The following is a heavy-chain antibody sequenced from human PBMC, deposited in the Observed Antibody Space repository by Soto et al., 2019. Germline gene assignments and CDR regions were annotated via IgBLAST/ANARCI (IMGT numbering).Heavy chain of an antibody. CDR3: ARDRCSGGSCYRTYVFDM. CDR1: GFNFSTYT. Sequence: EAQLVESGGGLVKPGGSLRVSCAASGFNFSTYTMNWVRQAPGKGLEWVSSISGNNVYLYYADSVKGRFSISRDNAKNSLTLQMNSLRAEDTAIYYCARDRCSGGSCYRTYVFDMWGQGTLVTVSS. J-gene: IGHJ3*02. CDR2: ISGNNVYL. V-gene: IGHV3-21*01. D-gene: IGHD2-15*01.